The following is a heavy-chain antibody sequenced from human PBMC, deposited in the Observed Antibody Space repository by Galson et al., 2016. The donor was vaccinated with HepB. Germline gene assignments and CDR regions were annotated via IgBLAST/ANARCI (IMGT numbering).Heavy chain of an antibody. CDR2: IYYSGAT. CDR3: ATVRYNILTGYYKDY. D-gene: IGHD3-9*01. J-gene: IGHJ4*02. V-gene: IGHV4-59*01. Sequence: SWIRQPPGKGLEWIGYIYYSGATNYDPALKSRVTISVDKSKNQFSLQLNSVTAANTAVYYCATVRYNILTGYYKDYWGQGTLVTVSS.